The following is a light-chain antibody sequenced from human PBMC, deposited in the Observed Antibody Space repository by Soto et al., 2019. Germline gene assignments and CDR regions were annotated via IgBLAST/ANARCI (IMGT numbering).Light chain of an antibody. V-gene: IGKV3-11*01. Sequence: EIVLTQSPATLSLSPGERATLSCRASQSVGTILAWYQQKPGQPPRLLMYDASERATGIPARFSGSGSGTDFTLTISSLEPDDFAVYYCQQRSDWPLTFGGGTKVEIK. CDR3: QQRSDWPLT. CDR2: DAS. J-gene: IGKJ4*01. CDR1: QSVGTI.